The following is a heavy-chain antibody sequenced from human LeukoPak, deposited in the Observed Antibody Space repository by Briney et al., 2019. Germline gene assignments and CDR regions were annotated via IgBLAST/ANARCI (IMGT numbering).Heavy chain of an antibody. Sequence: GGSLRLSCAASGFTFSSYSMNWVRQAPGRGLEWVSSISSSSSYIYYADSVKGRFTISRDNAKNSLYLQMNSLRAEDTAVYYCARANIYHSSHIYYYYMDVWGKGTTVTVSS. CDR2: ISSSSSYI. V-gene: IGHV3-21*01. CDR1: GFTFSSYS. CDR3: ARANIYHSSHIYYYYMDV. J-gene: IGHJ6*03. D-gene: IGHD2-15*01.